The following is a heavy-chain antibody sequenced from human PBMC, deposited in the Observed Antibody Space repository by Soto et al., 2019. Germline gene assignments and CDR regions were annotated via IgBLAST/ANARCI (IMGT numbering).Heavy chain of an antibody. Sequence: QVQLQESGPGLVKPSGTLSLTCAVSGGSISSSNWWSWVRKPPGKGLEWIGEIYHSGSTNYNPSLRSRVNISVDKSKNRVSLKLSSVTAADTAVYYCARQYYYDSSGYVDYWGQGTLVTVSS. D-gene: IGHD3-22*01. CDR2: IYHSGST. CDR1: GGSISSSNW. CDR3: ARQYYYDSSGYVDY. V-gene: IGHV4-4*02. J-gene: IGHJ4*02.